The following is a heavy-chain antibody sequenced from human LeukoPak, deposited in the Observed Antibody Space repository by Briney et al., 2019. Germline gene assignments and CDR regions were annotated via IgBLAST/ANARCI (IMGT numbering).Heavy chain of an antibody. V-gene: IGHV3-7*03. D-gene: IGHD3-16*01. Sequence: GGSRRLSCAASGFTFSIYWMSWVRQAPGKGLEWVANIKQDGSERYYVDSVKGRFTLSRDNAKNSLYLQMSNLRAEDTAVYFCARGGGLDVWGQGATVTVSS. J-gene: IGHJ6*02. CDR1: GFTFSIYW. CDR3: ARGGGLDV. CDR2: IKQDGSER.